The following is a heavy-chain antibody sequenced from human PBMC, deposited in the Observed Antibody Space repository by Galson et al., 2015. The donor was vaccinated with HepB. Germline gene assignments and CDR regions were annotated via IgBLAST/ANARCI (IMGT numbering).Heavy chain of an antibody. J-gene: IGHJ6*02. Sequence: SVKVSCKASGDTFSSYTISWVRQAPGQGLEWMGGIIPNIAKANYAQKFHDRVTMITDDSTKTVDMDMSSLRPEDTAVYYCARGQDTATVNRRWERLHIGAMAVWGQGTTVTVSS. CDR3: ARGQDTATVNRRWERLHIGAMAV. V-gene: IGHV1-69*16. CDR1: GDTFSSYT. CDR2: IIPNIAKA. D-gene: IGHD5-18*01.